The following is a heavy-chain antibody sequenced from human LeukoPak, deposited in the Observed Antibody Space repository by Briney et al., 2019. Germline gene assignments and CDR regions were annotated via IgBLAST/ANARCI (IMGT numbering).Heavy chain of an antibody. CDR3: ARVVKQWLVLSDYFDY. CDR1: GGSISISSYY. D-gene: IGHD6-19*01. Sequence: SETLSLTCTVSGGSISISSYYWGRIRQPPGKGLEWIGSIYYSGSTYYNPSLKSRVTISVDTSNNQFSLKLSSVTAADTAVYYCARVVKQWLVLSDYFDYWGQGTLVTVSS. CDR2: IYYSGST. V-gene: IGHV4-39*07. J-gene: IGHJ4*02.